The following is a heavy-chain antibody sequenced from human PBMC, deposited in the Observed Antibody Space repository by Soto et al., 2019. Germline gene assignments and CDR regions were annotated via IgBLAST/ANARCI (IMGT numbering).Heavy chain of an antibody. CDR3: AKDFHYAGKYYYYYMDV. D-gene: IGHD3-16*01. V-gene: IGHV3-30*18. CDR2: ISYDGSNK. CDR1: GFTFSSYG. J-gene: IGHJ6*03. Sequence: GGSLRLSCAASGFTFSSYGMHWVRQAPGKGLEWVAVISYDGSNKYYADSVKGRFTISRDNSKNTLYLQMNSLRAEDTAVYYCAKDFHYAGKYYYYYMDVWGKGTTVTVSS.